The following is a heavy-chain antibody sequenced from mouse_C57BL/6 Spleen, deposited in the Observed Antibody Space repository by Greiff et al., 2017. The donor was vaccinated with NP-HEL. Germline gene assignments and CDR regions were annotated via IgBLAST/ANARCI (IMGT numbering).Heavy chain of an antibody. J-gene: IGHJ2*01. V-gene: IGHV1-15*01. D-gene: IGHD2-4*01. CDR3: SYDYDRYFDY. CDR2: IDPETGGT. CDR1: GYTFTDYE. Sequence: QVHVKQSGAELVRPGASVTLSCKASGYTFTDYEMHWVKQTPVHGLEWIGAIDPETGGTAYNQKFKGKAILTADKSSSTAYMELRSLTSEDSAVYYCSYDYDRYFDYWGQGTTLTVSS.